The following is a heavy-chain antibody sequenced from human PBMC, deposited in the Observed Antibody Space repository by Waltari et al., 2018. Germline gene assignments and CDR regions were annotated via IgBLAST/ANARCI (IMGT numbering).Heavy chain of an antibody. CDR3: ARHEPLAAAAGTWAFDI. Sequence: QVQLQESGPGLVKPSQTLSLTCTVSGGSISSGSYYWSWIRQPAGKGLEWIGRIYTSGSTNYNPSLKSRVTISVDTSKNQFPLKLSSVTAADTAVYYCARHEPLAAAAGTWAFDIWGQGTMVTVSS. J-gene: IGHJ3*02. V-gene: IGHV4-61*02. D-gene: IGHD6-13*01. CDR1: GGSISSGSYY. CDR2: IYTSGST.